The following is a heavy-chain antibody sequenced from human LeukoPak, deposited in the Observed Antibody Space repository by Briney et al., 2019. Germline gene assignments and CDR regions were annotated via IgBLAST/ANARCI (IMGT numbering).Heavy chain of an antibody. D-gene: IGHD1-26*01. J-gene: IGHJ4*02. CDR2: IFYSGNT. V-gene: IGHV4-39*07. CDR1: GDSIGSSSYY. Sequence: TSETLSLTCTVSGDSIGSSSYYWGWIRQPPGKGLEWIGSIFYSGNTYDNPSLKSRVTISVDTSKNQFSLKLSSVTAADAAVYYCARVLPYSGSYLFDSGAREPWSPSPQ. CDR3: ARVLPYSGSYLFDS.